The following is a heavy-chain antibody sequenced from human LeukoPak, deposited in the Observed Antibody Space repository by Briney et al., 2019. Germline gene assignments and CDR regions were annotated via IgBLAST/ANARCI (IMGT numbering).Heavy chain of an antibody. CDR3: ARGRITIFGVVTY. CDR2: INPNSGGT. J-gene: IGHJ4*02. Sequence: RASVKVSCKASGYTFTSYYMHWVRQAPGQGLEWMGWINPNSGGTNYAQKFQGRVTMTRDTSISTAYMELSRLRSDDAAVYYCARGRITIFGVVTYWGQGTLVTVSS. CDR1: GYTFTSYY. D-gene: IGHD3-3*01. V-gene: IGHV1-2*02.